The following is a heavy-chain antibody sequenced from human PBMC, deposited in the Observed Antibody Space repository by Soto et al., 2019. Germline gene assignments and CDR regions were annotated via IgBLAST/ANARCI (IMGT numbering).Heavy chain of an antibody. CDR3: ARGAATKILVLIYDALEI. Sequence: ASVKVSCKASGYTFTSYGISWVRQAPGQGLEWMGWISAYNGNTNYAQKLQGRVTMTTDTSTSTAYMELRSLRSDDTAVYYCARGAATKILVLIYDALEIWGQGTMVTVSS. CDR1: GYTFTSYG. V-gene: IGHV1-18*01. J-gene: IGHJ3*02. D-gene: IGHD5-12*01. CDR2: ISAYNGNT.